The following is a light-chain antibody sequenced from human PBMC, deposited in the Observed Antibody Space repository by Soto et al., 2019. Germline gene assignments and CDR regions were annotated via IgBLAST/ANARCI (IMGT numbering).Light chain of an antibody. J-gene: IGLJ2*01. CDR1: SSDVGSYNL. CDR2: EGS. CDR3: CSHASSSTDVV. Sequence: QSALTQPASVSGSPGQSITISCTGTSSDVGSYNLVSWYQQHPGKAPKLMIYEGSKRPSGVSNRFSGSKSGNTASLTISGLQAEHEADYHSCSHASSSTDVVFGGGTKLTVL. V-gene: IGLV2-23*01.